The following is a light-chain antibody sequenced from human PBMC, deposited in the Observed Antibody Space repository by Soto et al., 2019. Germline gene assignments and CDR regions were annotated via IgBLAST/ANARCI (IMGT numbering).Light chain of an antibody. J-gene: IGKJ4*01. CDR1: QSVGTA. Sequence: EIVMTQSPATLSVSPGERATLSCRASQSVGTALAWYQQKPGQAPRLLIYGASTRATGIPARFSGSGSGTELNFTISSLQSEDFAVHYCQQYTTWPPLTFGGGTKVELK. CDR2: GAS. V-gene: IGKV3-15*01. CDR3: QQYTTWPPLT.